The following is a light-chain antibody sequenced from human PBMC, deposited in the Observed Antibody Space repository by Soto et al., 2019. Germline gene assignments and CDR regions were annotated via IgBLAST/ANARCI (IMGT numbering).Light chain of an antibody. Sequence: IQLTQSPSSLSASVGDRVTITCRASQAISSYLAWYQQKPGRAPNLLIYGASTLQSGVPSRFSGSGSGTDFTLTISSLQPVDFATYYGQQLNSYPVTFGGGTKVDI. CDR1: QAISSY. CDR3: QQLNSYPVT. J-gene: IGKJ4*01. CDR2: GAS. V-gene: IGKV1-9*01.